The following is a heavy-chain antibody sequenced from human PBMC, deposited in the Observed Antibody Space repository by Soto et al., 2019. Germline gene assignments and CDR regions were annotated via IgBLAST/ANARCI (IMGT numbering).Heavy chain of an antibody. CDR3: ARDVFWGRYYDFWSGYPLLDGMDV. CDR1: GYTFTSYG. D-gene: IGHD3-3*01. V-gene: IGHV1-18*04. J-gene: IGHJ6*02. Sequence: GASVKVSCKASGYTFTSYGISWVRQAPGQGLEWMVWISAYNGNTNYAQKLQGRVTMTTDTSTSTAYRELRRLRSDDTAVYYCARDVFWGRYYDFWSGYPLLDGMDVWGQGTTVTVSS. CDR2: ISAYNGNT.